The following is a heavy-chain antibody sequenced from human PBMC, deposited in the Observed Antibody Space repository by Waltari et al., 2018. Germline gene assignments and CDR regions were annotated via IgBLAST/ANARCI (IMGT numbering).Heavy chain of an antibody. J-gene: IGHJ4*02. CDR3: ATLDFSGGDYFDY. CDR1: GIIFSRNW. Sequence: EVRLVESGGGLVQPGGSLRLSCAASGIIFSRNWMSWVRQAPGKGLEWMANIKEDGSEKYYVASVKGRFTISRDNAKNSLYLQMSSLKAEDTAVYYCATLDFSGGDYFDYWGQGTLVTVSP. CDR2: IKEDGSEK. V-gene: IGHV3-7*01. D-gene: IGHD6-19*01.